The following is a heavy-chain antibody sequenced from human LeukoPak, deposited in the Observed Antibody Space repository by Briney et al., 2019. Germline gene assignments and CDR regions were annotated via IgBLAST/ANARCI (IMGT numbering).Heavy chain of an antibody. Sequence: PGGSLRLSCAASGFTFSSYWMHWVRQAPGKGLVWVSRINSDGVNTSYADSVKGRFIISRDNAKNTLNLQMNSLRAEDTAVYYCARDLGQYYDTSDNWFDPWGQGTLVTVSS. J-gene: IGHJ5*02. CDR1: GFTFSSYW. V-gene: IGHV3-74*01. CDR3: ARDLGQYYDTSDNWFDP. CDR2: INSDGVNT. D-gene: IGHD3-22*01.